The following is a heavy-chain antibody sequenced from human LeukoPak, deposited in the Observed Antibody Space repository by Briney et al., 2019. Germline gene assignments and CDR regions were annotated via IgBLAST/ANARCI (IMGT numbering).Heavy chain of an antibody. CDR3: ARDGMVRGVIEPYYYYYMDV. D-gene: IGHD3-10*01. CDR2: IYYSGST. Sequence: SETLSLTCTVSGGSISSYYWSWIRQPPGKGLEWIGYIYYSGSTNYNPSLKSRVTISVDTSENQFSLKLSSVTAADTAVYYCARDGMVRGVIEPYYYYYMDVWGKGTTVTISS. V-gene: IGHV4-59*01. J-gene: IGHJ6*03. CDR1: GGSISSYY.